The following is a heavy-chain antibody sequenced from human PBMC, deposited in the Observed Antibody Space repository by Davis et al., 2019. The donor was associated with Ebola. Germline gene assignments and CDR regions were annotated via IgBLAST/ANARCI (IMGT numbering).Heavy chain of an antibody. J-gene: IGHJ6*02. V-gene: IGHV1-2*04. CDR1: GYTFTGYY. D-gene: IGHD5-18*01. CDR2: INPNSGGT. CDR3: ARGGRYSYGPGYYYYYGMDV. Sequence: ASVKVSCKASGYTFTGYYMHWVRQAPGQGLEWMGWINPNSGGTNSAQKFQGWFTMTRDTSISTAYMELSRLRSDDTAVYYCARGGRYSYGPGYYYYYGMDVWGQGTTVTVSS.